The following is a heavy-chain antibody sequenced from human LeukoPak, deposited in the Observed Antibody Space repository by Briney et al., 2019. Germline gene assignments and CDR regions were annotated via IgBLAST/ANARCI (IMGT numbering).Heavy chain of an antibody. Sequence: GGSLRLSCAASGFIFNTYAMSWVRQAPGKGLEWVAVIWYDGSNKYYADSAKGRFTISRDNSKNTLYLQMNSLRAEDTAVYYCARDLAITMIRGVIIKGSPFDSWGQGTLVTVSS. J-gene: IGHJ4*02. D-gene: IGHD3-10*01. CDR1: GFIFNTYA. CDR2: IWYDGSNK. V-gene: IGHV3-33*08. CDR3: ARDLAITMIRGVIIKGSPFDS.